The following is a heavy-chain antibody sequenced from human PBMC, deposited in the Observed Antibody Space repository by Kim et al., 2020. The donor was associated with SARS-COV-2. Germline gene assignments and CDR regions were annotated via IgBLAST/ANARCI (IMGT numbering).Heavy chain of an antibody. CDR2: ISGSGGST. CDR3: AKDIPPGIAARRRGFDY. V-gene: IGHV3-23*01. D-gene: IGHD6-6*01. J-gene: IGHJ4*02. CDR1: GFTFSSYA. Sequence: GGSLRLSCAASGFTFSSYAMSWVRQAPGKGLEWVSAISGSGGSTYYADSVKGRFTISRDNSKNTLYLQMNSLRAEDTAVYYCAKDIPPGIAARRRGFDYWGQGTLVTVSS.